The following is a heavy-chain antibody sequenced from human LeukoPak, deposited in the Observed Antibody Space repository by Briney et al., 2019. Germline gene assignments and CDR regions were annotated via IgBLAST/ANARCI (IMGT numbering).Heavy chain of an antibody. J-gene: IGHJ4*02. CDR1: GFTFDDYA. V-gene: IGHV3-9*01. D-gene: IGHD7-27*01. CDR3: AKAASWGADFDY. Sequence: GGSLRLSCAASGFTFDDYAMHWVRQAPGKGLEWVSGISWNSGSIGYADSVKGRFTISRDNAKNSLCLQMNSLRAEDTALYYCAKAASWGADFDYWGQGTLVTVSS. CDR2: ISWNSGSI.